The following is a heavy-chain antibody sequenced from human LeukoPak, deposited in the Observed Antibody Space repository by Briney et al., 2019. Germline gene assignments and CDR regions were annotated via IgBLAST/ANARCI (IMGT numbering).Heavy chain of an antibody. V-gene: IGHV4-39*07. Sequence: PSETLSLTCTVSGASISNTNYYWGWIRQPPGKGLERIGSISYTGSTSYNPSLKSRDTISVDTSKTQFSLMLSSVTAADTALDYCARPKLQLSINWYFDLWGRGTLVTVSS. J-gene: IGHJ2*01. CDR2: ISYTGST. CDR3: ARPKLQLSINWYFDL. D-gene: IGHD1-1*01. CDR1: GASISNTNYY.